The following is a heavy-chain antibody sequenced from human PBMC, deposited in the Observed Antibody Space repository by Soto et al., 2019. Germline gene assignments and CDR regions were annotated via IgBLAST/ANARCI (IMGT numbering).Heavy chain of an antibody. V-gene: IGHV3-23*01. D-gene: IGHD3-10*01. CDR2: ISGSGGST. J-gene: IGHJ4*02. CDR1: GFTFSSYA. CDR3: ANGLYYYGSGSYYNAPKDY. Sequence: GGSLRLSCAASGFTFSSYAMSWVRQAPGKGLEWVSAISGSGGSTYYADSVKGRFTISRDNSKNTLYLQMNSLRAEDTAVYYCANGLYYYGSGSYYNAPKDYWGQGTLVTVSS.